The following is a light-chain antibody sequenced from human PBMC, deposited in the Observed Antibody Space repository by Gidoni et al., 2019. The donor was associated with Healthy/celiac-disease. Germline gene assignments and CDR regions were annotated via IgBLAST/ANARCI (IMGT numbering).Light chain of an antibody. J-gene: IGKJ3*01. CDR1: QGISNY. CDR3: QKYNSALFT. CDR2: AAS. V-gene: IGKV1-27*01. Sequence: DIQMTQSPSSLSASVGDRVTIACRASQGISNYLAWYQQKPGKVPKLLLYAASTLQSGVPSRFSGSGSGTDFSLTISSLQPEDVATYYCQKYNSALFTFGPGTKVDIK.